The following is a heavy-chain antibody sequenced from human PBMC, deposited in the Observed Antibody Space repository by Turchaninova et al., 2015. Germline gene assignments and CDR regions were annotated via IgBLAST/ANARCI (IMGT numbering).Heavy chain of an antibody. CDR2: VYWDDDK. V-gene: IGHV2-5*02. CDR1: GVPLITSGLG. Sequence: QVTLKESGPTLVNPKQTLTLTCRFSGVPLITSGLGVGWIRQPPGKALEWLAVVYWDDDKRYSPSLESRLTVTKDISKNQVVLTMTNMDPADTATYYCAYSRVPGTGFIGFFWGQGILVTVSS. CDR3: AYSRVPGTGFIGFF. D-gene: IGHD3/OR15-3a*01. J-gene: IGHJ4*02.